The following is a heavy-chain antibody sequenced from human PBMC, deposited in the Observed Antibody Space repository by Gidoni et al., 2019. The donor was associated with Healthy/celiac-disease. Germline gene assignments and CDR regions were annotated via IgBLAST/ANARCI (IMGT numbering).Heavy chain of an antibody. V-gene: IGHV1-3*01. D-gene: IGHD5-12*01. J-gene: IGHJ4*02. CDR1: GSTFTSYA. CDR2: INAGNGNT. CDR3: ARGVDIVATTFDY. Sequence: QVQLVQSGAEVTKPGASVKVSCKASGSTFTSYAMHWVRQAPGQRLEWMGWINAGNGNTKYSQKFQGRVTITRDTSASTAYMELSSLRSEDTAVYYCARGVDIVATTFDYWGQGTLVTVSS.